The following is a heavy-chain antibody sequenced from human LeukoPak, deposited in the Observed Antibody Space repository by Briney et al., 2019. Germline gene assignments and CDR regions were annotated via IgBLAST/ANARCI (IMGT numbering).Heavy chain of an antibody. D-gene: IGHD2-2*01. Sequence: PGGSLRLSCAASGFSFSIYSMNWVRQAPGKGLEWVSSISSSSNSIYYADSLKGRSTISRGNAKDSLFLQMNSLRDEDTAVYFCSRGPPCTSTSCFVTGALDIWGQGTMVTVSS. CDR1: GFSFSIYS. V-gene: IGHV3-21*01. J-gene: IGHJ3*02. CDR2: ISSSSNSI. CDR3: SRGPPCTSTSCFVTGALDI.